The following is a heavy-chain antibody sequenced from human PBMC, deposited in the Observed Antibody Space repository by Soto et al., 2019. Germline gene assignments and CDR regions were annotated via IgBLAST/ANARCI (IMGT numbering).Heavy chain of an antibody. CDR3: AREATMFRGSFFDY. D-gene: IGHD3-10*01. V-gene: IGHV4-59*01. CDR1: NFNIINYY. CDR2: ISYSATT. J-gene: IGHJ4*02. Sequence: SETLSLTCTVSNFNIINYYWSWIRQPPGKGPEWIGYISYSATTSSNPSLKSRVTMSVDTSNNQFYLKLSSVTAADTALYYCAREATMFRGSFFDYWGRGTLVTVSS.